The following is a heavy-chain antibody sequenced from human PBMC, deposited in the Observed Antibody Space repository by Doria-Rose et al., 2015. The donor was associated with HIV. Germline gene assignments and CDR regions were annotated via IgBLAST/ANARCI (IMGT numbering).Heavy chain of an antibody. CDR3: AKAPIIGPKYYFYMDV. V-gene: IGHV3-9*01. CDR2: ISWDSGAK. J-gene: IGHJ6*03. CDR1: GFSFESYA. Sequence: VQLQESGGGLVQPGRSLRLSCVGSGFSFESYAMAWVRLAPGKGLAWVAGISWDSGAKGNADSVEGRLTISRDSAKKSVYLEMRSLRPEDTAFYYCAKAPIIGPKYYFYMDVWGKGTSVTVAS. D-gene: IGHD3-3*01.